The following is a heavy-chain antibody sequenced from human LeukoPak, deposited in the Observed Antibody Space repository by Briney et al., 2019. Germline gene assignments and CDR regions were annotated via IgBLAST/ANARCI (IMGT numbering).Heavy chain of an antibody. CDR1: GLTFSSYG. CDR3: AREEGQSFGVRNYFDY. Sequence: GRSLRLSCAASGLTFSSYGMHWVRQAPGKGLEWVAVISYDGSNKYYADSVKGRFTISRDNSKNTLYLQMNSLRAEDTAVYYCAREEGQSFGVRNYFDYWGQGTLVTVSS. CDR2: ISYDGSNK. J-gene: IGHJ4*02. V-gene: IGHV3-30*03. D-gene: IGHD3-3*01.